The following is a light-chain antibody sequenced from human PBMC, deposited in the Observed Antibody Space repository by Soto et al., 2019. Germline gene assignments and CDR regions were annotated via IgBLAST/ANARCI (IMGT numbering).Light chain of an antibody. CDR1: GSDVGGYNY. V-gene: IGLV2-14*01. CDR3: SSYTSSSLGV. J-gene: IGLJ1*01. Sequence: QSALTQPASVSVSPGQSITISCTGTGSDVGGYNYVSWYQQRPGKAPKLMIYEVSNRPSGVSKRFSGSKSGITASLTISGLQAEDEAEYYCSSYTSSSLGVFGTGTKVTVL. CDR2: EVS.